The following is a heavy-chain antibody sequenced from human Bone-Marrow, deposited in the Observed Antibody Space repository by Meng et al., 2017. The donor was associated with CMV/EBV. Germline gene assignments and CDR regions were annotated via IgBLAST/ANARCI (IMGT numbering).Heavy chain of an antibody. Sequence: GGSLRLSCAASGFTFSSYWMHWVRQAPGKGLVWVSRIDSDGSTTNYADSAKGRFTISRDNAKNTLYLQMSSLRAEDTAVYYCARDLAVAGYNWFDPWGQGTLVTVSS. CDR2: IDSDGSTT. CDR3: ARDLAVAGYNWFDP. CDR1: GFTFSSYW. D-gene: IGHD6-19*01. V-gene: IGHV3-74*01. J-gene: IGHJ5*02.